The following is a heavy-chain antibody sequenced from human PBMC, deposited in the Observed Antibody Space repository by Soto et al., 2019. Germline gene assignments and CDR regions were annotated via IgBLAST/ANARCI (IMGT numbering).Heavy chain of an antibody. CDR3: ARAVRYSPYGMDV. Sequence: ETLSLTCTVPGGSISSYYWSWIRQPPGKGLEWIGYIYYSGSTNYNPSLKSRVTISVDTSKNQFSLKLSSVTAADTAVYYCARAVRYSPYGMDVWGQGTTVTVSS. CDR2: IYYSGST. J-gene: IGHJ6*02. V-gene: IGHV4-59*01. CDR1: GGSISSYY. D-gene: IGHD5-12*01.